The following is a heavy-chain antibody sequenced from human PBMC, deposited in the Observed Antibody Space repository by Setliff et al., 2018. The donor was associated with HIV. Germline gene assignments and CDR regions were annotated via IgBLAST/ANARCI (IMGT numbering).Heavy chain of an antibody. V-gene: IGHV3-11*04. CDR3: TRDYAYDWNSVMDV. CDR1: GFTFSNFW. D-gene: IGHD1-7*01. CDR2: ITSSGNTM. J-gene: IGHJ6*03. Sequence: PGGSLRLSCVASGFTFSNFWMSWVRQDPGKGLEWVSYITSSGNTMDYADSVKGRFTISRDNAKKSLYLQMNSLRAEDTAVYYCTRDYAYDWNSVMDVWGKGTTVTVSS.